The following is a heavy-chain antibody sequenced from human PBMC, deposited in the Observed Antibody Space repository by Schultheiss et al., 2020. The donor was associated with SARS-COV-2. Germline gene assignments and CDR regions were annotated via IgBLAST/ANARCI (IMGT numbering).Heavy chain of an antibody. Sequence: SETLSLTCTVSGGSISSGDYYWSWIRQPPGKGLEWIGEINHSGSTNYNPSLKSRVTISVDTSKNQFSLKLSSVTAADTAVYYCARVGIAAAGPYFDYWGQGTLVTVSS. V-gene: IGHV4-30-4*01. CDR1: GGSISSGDYY. CDR2: INHSGST. CDR3: ARVGIAAAGPYFDY. J-gene: IGHJ4*02. D-gene: IGHD6-13*01.